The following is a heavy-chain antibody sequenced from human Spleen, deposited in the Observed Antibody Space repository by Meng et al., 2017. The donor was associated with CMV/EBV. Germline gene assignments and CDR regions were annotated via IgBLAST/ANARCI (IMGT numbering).Heavy chain of an antibody. D-gene: IGHD2-2*01. CDR3: AKYQLPSGRISGGRFDC. CDR2: ISGSGDDT. V-gene: IGHV3-23*01. Sequence: GGSLRLSCAASGFTFSAFAMSWVRQAPGKGLEWVSGISGSGDDTYYAGSVKGRFTISRDKSKNTVFLQMNSLRAEDTAVYYCAKYQLPSGRISGGRFDCWGQGTLVTVSS. J-gene: IGHJ4*02. CDR1: GFTFSAFA.